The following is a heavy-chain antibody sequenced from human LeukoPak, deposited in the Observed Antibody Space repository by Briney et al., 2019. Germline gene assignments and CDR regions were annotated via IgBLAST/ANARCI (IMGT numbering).Heavy chain of an antibody. CDR1: GGSISSYY. J-gene: IGHJ4*02. V-gene: IGHV4-59*01. D-gene: IGHD3-16*01. CDR2: IYYSGST. CDR3: ARDDSWGIDY. Sequence: KSSETLSLTCTVSGGSISSYYWSWIRQPPGKGLEWIGYIYYSGSTNYNPSLKSRVTISVDTSKNQFSLKLSSVTAADTAVYYCARDDSWGIDYWGQGTLVTVSS.